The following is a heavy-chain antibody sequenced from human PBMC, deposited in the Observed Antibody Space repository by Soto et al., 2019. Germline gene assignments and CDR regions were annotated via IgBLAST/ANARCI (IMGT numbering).Heavy chain of an antibody. D-gene: IGHD4-17*01. J-gene: IGHJ4*02. V-gene: IGHV2-5*02. CDR2: IYWDDDK. CDR1: GFSLRNSGVG. Sequence: QITLKESGPTLVKPTQTLTLTCTSSGFSLRNSGVGVGWIRQPPGKALEWLALIYWDDDKRYSPSLKSRLTITKDTSKSQVVLTMTNMDPVDTATYYCAHLTTGGFYFDYWGQGTLVTGSS. CDR3: AHLTTGGFYFDY.